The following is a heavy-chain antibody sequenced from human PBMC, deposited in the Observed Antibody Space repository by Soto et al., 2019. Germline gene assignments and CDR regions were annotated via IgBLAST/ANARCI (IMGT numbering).Heavy chain of an antibody. CDR3: AKGVQGSYSPYHFDY. V-gene: IGHV3-30*18. CDR1: GFSFSYYG. D-gene: IGHD5-18*01. CDR2: VSSDTRNK. Sequence: PGGSLRLSCAASGFSFSYYGMHWVRRAPGKGLQWVAVVSSDTRNKYYADSVKGRFTISRDNSKNIVYLQMNSLRVEDTAVYYCAKGVQGSYSPYHFDYWGQGTLVTVSS. J-gene: IGHJ4*02.